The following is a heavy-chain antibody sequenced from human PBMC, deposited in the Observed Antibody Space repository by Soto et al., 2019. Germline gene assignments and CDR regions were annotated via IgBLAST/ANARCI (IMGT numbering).Heavy chain of an antibody. CDR2: IYYSGST. V-gene: IGHV4-39*01. J-gene: IGHJ4*02. CDR1: GGSISRSYSY. D-gene: IGHD5-18*01. CDR3: SRHESGYSFGY. Sequence: QLQLQESGPGLVKPSETLSLTCSVSGGSISRSYSYWGWIRQAPGKGLEWIARIYYSGSTYYNPSLKGRVSTSVSASNIQFYQKRSTMTAADTALYDCSRHESGYSFGYRGQGTLVTVST.